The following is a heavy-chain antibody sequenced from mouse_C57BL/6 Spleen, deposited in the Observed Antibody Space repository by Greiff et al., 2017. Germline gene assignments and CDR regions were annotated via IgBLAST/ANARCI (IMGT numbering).Heavy chain of an antibody. D-gene: IGHD3-2*02. V-gene: IGHV1-80*01. CDR2: IYPGDGDT. CDR1: GYAFSSYW. Sequence: QVQLKESGAELVKPGASVKISCKASGYAFSSYWMNWVKQRPGKGLEWIGQIYPGDGDTNYNGKFKGKATLTADKSSSTAYMQLSSLTSEDSAVYFCARSAQATFAYWGQGTLVTVSA. J-gene: IGHJ3*01. CDR3: ARSAQATFAY.